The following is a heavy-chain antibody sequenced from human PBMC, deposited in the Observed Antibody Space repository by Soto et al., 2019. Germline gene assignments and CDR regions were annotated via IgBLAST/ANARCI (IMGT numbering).Heavy chain of an antibody. CDR3: AKDVDSGYDTTNFDY. J-gene: IGHJ4*02. CDR1: GFTFSSYA. Sequence: GGSLRLSCAASGFTFSSYAMSWVRQAPGKGLEWVSAISGSGGSTYYADSVKGRFTISRDNSKNTLYLQMNSLRAEDTAVYYCAKDVDSGYDTTNFDYWGQGTLVTVSS. V-gene: IGHV3-23*01. D-gene: IGHD5-12*01. CDR2: ISGSGGST.